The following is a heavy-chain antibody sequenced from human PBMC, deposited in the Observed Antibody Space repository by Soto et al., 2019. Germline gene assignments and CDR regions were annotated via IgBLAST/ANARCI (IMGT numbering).Heavy chain of an antibody. CDR2: ISYDGSNK. CDR3: AGDAVAGRPDGGPVFYFDN. J-gene: IGHJ4*02. V-gene: IGHV3-30*03. Sequence: QVQLVESGGGVVQPGGSLRLSCAVSGFTFSSYGMHWVRQSPGKGLEWVAVISYDGSNKYSADSAKGRFTISRDSSKIRPSLEMTSLRAEDTAVSYCAGDAVAGRPDGGPVFYFDNWGPRTMVIVSS. D-gene: IGHD6-6*01. CDR1: GFTFSSYG.